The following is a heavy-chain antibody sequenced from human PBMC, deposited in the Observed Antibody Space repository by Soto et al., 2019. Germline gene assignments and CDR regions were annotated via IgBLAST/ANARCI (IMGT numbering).Heavy chain of an antibody. CDR3: ARERARVFDS. CDR2: ISISGGTI. CDR1: GFTFSDYY. Sequence: PGGSLRLSCAASGFTFSDYYMSWIRQAPGKGLEWLSYISISGGTIYYADSVKGRFSISRDNAKNSLYLQLSSLRAEDTAVYFCARERARVFDSWGQGTLATVSS. V-gene: IGHV3-11*01. J-gene: IGHJ4*02.